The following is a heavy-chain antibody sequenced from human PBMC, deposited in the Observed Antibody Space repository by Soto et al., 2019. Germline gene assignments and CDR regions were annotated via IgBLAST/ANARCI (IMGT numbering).Heavy chain of an antibody. CDR2: IDYRGRT. CDR1: GASISSGGFY. D-gene: IGHD6-13*01. Sequence: QVQLQESGPGLVQPSQTLSLTCTVSGASISSGGFYWSWIRQFPGKGLEWIGYIDYRGRTFYNPSLKCRATISRDTSKSHFSLNVNSVTAADTAVFYCARVSAAGTRWFDSWGQGTLVTVSS. V-gene: IGHV4-31*03. CDR3: ARVSAAGTRWFDS. J-gene: IGHJ5*01.